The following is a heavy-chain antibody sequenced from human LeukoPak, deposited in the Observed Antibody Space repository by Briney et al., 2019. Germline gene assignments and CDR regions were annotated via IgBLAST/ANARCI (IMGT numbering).Heavy chain of an antibody. D-gene: IGHD2-2*01. CDR3: ARVVLTGFIVVVPAASPGYWFDP. Sequence: NPSETLSLTCTVSGGSISSSSYYWGWIRQPPGKGLEWIGSIYYSGSTYYNPSLKSRVTISVDTSKNQFSLKLSSVTAADTAVYYCARVVLTGFIVVVPAASPGYWFDPWGQGTLVTVSS. CDR1: GGSISSSSYY. J-gene: IGHJ5*02. V-gene: IGHV4-39*01. CDR2: IYYSGST.